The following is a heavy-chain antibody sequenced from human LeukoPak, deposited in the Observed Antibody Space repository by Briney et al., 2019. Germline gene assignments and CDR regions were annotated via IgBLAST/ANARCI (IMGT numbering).Heavy chain of an antibody. CDR2: INHSGST. Sequence: SETLSLTCAVYGGSFSGYYWSWIRQPPGKGLEWIGEINHSGSTNYNPSLKSRVTISVDTSKNQFSLRLSSVTPADTAVYYCARAPYSGYDPYYMDVWGKGTTVSVSS. V-gene: IGHV4-34*01. CDR3: ARAPYSGYDPYYMDV. J-gene: IGHJ6*03. D-gene: IGHD5-12*01. CDR1: GGSFSGYY.